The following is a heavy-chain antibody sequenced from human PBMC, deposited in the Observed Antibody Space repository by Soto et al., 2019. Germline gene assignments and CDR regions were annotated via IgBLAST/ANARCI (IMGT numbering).Heavy chain of an antibody. J-gene: IGHJ6*02. D-gene: IGHD1-26*01. CDR3: AGIVGGTSNYYLMDV. V-gene: IGHV3-11*03. CDR2: ISTSSSSSYT. Sequence: PGGSLRLSYAASGFTFRDYYRSWIRKAPGRGLEWVSYISTSSSSSYTNYAHSVKGRFTISRDDAENSLYLQMNSLRAEDTAVYYCAGIVGGTSNYYLMDVWGQGTTVTSP. CDR1: GFTFRDYY.